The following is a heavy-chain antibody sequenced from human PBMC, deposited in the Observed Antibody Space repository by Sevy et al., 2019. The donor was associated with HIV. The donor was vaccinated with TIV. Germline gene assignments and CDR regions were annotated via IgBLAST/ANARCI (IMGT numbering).Heavy chain of an antibody. V-gene: IGHV3-53*01. CDR2: IYSGGDT. D-gene: IGHD6-13*01. CDR1: GFTVSSNF. Sequence: GGSLRLSCVAYGFTVSSNFMTWVRQAPGKGLEWVSIIYSGGDTYYADSVKGRFTISRENSKNTLYLQMNNLRAEDTAVYYCARDLRVATASGGMDVWGQGTTVTVSS. J-gene: IGHJ6*02. CDR3: ARDLRVATASGGMDV.